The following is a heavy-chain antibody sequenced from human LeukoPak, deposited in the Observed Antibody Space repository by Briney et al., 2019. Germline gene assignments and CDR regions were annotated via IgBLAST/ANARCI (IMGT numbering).Heavy chain of an antibody. D-gene: IGHD3-16*01. V-gene: IGHV4-39*01. J-gene: IGHJ4*02. Sequence: SETLSLTRTVSGGSISSSSYYWGWIRQPPGKGLEWIGSIYYSGSTYYNPSLKSRVTISVDTSKNQFSLKLSSVTAADTAVYYCARQRIRGGPFDYWGQGTLVTVSS. CDR2: IYYSGST. CDR3: ARQRIRGGPFDY. CDR1: GGSISSSSYY.